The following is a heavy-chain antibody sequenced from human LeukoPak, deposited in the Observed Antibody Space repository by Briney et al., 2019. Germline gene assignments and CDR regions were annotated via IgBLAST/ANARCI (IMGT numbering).Heavy chain of an antibody. CDR3: ARPPEGYSYGFYFGH. CDR1: AFTFSEYS. D-gene: IGHD5-18*01. Sequence: PGGSLRLSCVGSAFTFSEYSMSWIRQALGRELEWISSITESGGTEYYADSVKGRFSISRDNAKSALYLQMNSLRAEDTAVYYCARPPEGYSYGFYFGHWGQGAPVIVSS. CDR2: ITESGGTE. V-gene: IGHV3-11*01. J-gene: IGHJ4*02.